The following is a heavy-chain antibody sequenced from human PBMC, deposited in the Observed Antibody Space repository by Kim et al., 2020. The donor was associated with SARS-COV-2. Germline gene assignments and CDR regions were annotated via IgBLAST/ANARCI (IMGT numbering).Heavy chain of an antibody. CDR2: TYYRSKWYN. CDR3: ARDPGYSSSWSSEDWFDP. D-gene: IGHD6-13*01. J-gene: IGHJ5*02. Sequence: SQTLSLTCAISGDSVSSNSAAWNWIRQSPSRGLEWLGRTYYRSKWYNDYAVSVKSRITINPDTSKNQFSLQLNSVTPEDTAVYYCARDPGYSSSWSSEDWFDPWGQGTPVTVSS. CDR1: GDSVSSNSAA. V-gene: IGHV6-1*01.